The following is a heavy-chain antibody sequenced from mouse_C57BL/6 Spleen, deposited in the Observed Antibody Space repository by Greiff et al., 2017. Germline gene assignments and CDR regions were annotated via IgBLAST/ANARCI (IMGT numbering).Heavy chain of an antibody. D-gene: IGHD2-5*01. Sequence: QVQLQQSGAELVRPGASVTLSCTASGYTFTDYDMHWVKQTPVQGLEWIGAIDPENGGTAYNQKFKGKAILTADKSSSTAYMELRSLTSEDSAVYYCTRRGSNDFDYWGQGTTLTVSS. J-gene: IGHJ2*01. CDR2: IDPENGGT. V-gene: IGHV1-15*01. CDR1: GYTFTDYD. CDR3: TRRGSNDFDY.